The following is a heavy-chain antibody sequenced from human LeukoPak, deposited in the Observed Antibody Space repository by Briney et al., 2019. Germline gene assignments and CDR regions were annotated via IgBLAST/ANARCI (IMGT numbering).Heavy chain of an antibody. J-gene: IGHJ4*02. CDR3: ARDRVVAVAGSGFDY. V-gene: IGHV3-23*01. D-gene: IGHD6-19*01. CDR2: ISGSGGST. CDR1: GGSFSGYY. Sequence: ETLSLTCAVYGGSFSGYYWSWIRQAPGKGLEWVSAISGSGGSTYYADSVKGRFTISRDNSKNTLYLQMNSLRAEDTAVYYCARDRVVAVAGSGFDYWGQGTLVTVSS.